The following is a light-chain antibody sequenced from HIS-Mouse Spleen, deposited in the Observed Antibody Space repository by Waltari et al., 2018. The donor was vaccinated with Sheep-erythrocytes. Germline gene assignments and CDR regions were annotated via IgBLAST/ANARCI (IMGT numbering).Light chain of an antibody. J-gene: IGLJ2*01. V-gene: IGLV3-1*01. Sequence: SSELTQPPSVSVSPGQTASITCSGDKLGDKYACWYQQKPGQSPVLVIDQDTKRPSGITERFSGSNSGNTATLTISGTQAMDEADYYCQAWDSSIVVFGGGTKLTVL. CDR2: QDT. CDR1: KLGDKY. CDR3: QAWDSSIVV.